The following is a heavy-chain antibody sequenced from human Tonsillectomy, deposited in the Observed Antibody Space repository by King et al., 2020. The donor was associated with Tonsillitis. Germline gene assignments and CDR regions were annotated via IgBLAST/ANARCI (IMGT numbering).Heavy chain of an antibody. Sequence: VQLVESGGGLVQPGGSLRLSCAASGFTVSNSYMSWVRQAPGKGLEWVSVIYRGGSTYYADSVKGRFTVSRDNSKNTVYLQMNSLRVEDTVVYYCAREGGPLYYHGSGSGWFDPWGQGTLVTVSS. V-gene: IGHV3-66*01. CDR2: IYRGGST. CDR1: GFTVSNSY. J-gene: IGHJ5*02. D-gene: IGHD3-10*01. CDR3: AREGGPLYYHGSGSGWFDP.